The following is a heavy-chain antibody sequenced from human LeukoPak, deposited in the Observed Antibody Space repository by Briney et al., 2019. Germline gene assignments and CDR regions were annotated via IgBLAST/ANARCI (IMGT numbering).Heavy chain of an antibody. CDR1: GYTFTSYA. V-gene: IGHV7-4-1*01. CDR2: INTNTGNP. J-gene: IGHJ5*02. D-gene: IGHD2-15*01. CDR3: ARTSGTVVVAATTNWFDP. Sequence: ASVKVSCKASGYTFTSYAMNWVRQAPGQGLEWMGWINTNTGNPTYAQGFTGRFVFSLDTSVSTAYLQICSLKAEDTAVYYCARTSGTVVVAATTNWFDPWGQGTLVTVSS.